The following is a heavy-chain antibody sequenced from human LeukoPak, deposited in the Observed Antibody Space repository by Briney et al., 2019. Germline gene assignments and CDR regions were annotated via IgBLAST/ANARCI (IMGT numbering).Heavy chain of an antibody. CDR1: GFTFSSYG. V-gene: IGHV3-48*02. J-gene: IGHJ4*02. CDR3: ARAMRSGYDY. CDR2: ISSGSDYI. Sequence: PGGSLRLSCAASGFTFSSYGMNWVRQAPGKGLEWVSYISSGSDYIYYADSVKGRFTISRDNAENSLYLQMNSLRDEDTAVYYCARAMRSGYDYWGQGTLVTVSS. D-gene: IGHD5-12*01.